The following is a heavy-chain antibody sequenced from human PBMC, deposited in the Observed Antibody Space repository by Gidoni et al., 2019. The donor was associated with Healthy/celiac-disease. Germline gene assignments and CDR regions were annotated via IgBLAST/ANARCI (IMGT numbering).Heavy chain of an antibody. Sequence: EVQLVESGGGLVKPGGSLSPACAASGFTFSSYSMNLVRQAPGKGLEWVSSISSSSSYISYADSVKGRFTISIDNAKNSLYLQLLSLRAEDTAVYYCAREGVGYRFDPWGQGPLVTVSS. D-gene: IGHD5-12*01. CDR3: AREGVGYRFDP. CDR1: GFTFSSYS. J-gene: IGHJ5*02. CDR2: ISSSSSYI. V-gene: IGHV3-21*01.